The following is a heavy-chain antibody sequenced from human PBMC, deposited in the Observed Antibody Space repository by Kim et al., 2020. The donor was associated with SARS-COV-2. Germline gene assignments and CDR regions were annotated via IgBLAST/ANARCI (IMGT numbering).Heavy chain of an antibody. Sequence: GGSLRLSCAASGFTFSSYGMHWVRQAPGKGLEWVAVISYDGSNKYYADSVKGRFTISRDNSKKTVDLQMHSLRAEDTAVYYCARDSFGGSAPGYTDYWGQGTLVTVSS. CDR3: ARDSFGGSAPGYTDY. CDR1: GFTFSSYG. D-gene: IGHD3-16*01. CDR2: ISYDGSNK. V-gene: IGHV3-33*05. J-gene: IGHJ4*02.